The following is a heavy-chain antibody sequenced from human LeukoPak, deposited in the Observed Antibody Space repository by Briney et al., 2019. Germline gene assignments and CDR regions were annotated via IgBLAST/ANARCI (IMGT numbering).Heavy chain of an antibody. CDR1: GFTFSSYW. J-gene: IGHJ5*02. Sequence: SGGSLRLSCAASGFTFSSYWMNWVRQAPGKGLEWVSYISSTSTTTYYADSVKDRFTTSRDNAKNSLYLQMNSLRDEDTAVYYCASLRFLEWHNWFDPWGQGTLVTVSS. CDR2: ISSTSTTT. CDR3: ASLRFLEWHNWFDP. V-gene: IGHV3-48*02. D-gene: IGHD3-3*01.